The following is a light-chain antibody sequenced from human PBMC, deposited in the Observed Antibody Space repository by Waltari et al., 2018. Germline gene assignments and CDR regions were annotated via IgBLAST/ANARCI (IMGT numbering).Light chain of an antibody. CDR1: QDISNY. Sequence: DIQMTQSPSSLSASVGDRVTITCQASQDISNYLNWYQQTPGKAPKLLIYEAANLETGVPSRFSGSGSGTDFTFTISSLQPEDIATYYCQQYDNLPYTFGQGTKLEIK. J-gene: IGKJ2*01. CDR3: QQYDNLPYT. CDR2: EAA. V-gene: IGKV1-33*01.